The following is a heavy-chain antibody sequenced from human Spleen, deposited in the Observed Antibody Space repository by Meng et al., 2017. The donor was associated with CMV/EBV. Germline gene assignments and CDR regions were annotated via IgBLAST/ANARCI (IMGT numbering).Heavy chain of an antibody. CDR3: AKDDPLVVPAASFDY. V-gene: IGHV3-23*01. J-gene: IGHJ4*02. D-gene: IGHD2-2*01. Sequence: GGSLRLSCAASGFTFSSNAMSWVRQAPGKGLEWVSSISGSGATTYYADSVKGRFTISRDNSKNTLFLQMNSLRAEDTAVYFCAKDDPLVVPAASFDYWGQGTLVTVSS. CDR1: GFTFSSNA. CDR2: ISGSGATT.